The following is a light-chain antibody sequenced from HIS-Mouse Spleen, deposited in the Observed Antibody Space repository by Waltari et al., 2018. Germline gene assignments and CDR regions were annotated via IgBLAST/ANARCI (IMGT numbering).Light chain of an antibody. Sequence: NFMLTQPHSVSESPGKTVTIPCTGSSGSIASNYGQWYQQRPGSAPTTGIYEANQRPSGVPDRFSGSIDSSSNSASLTISGLKTEDEADYYCQSYDSSNWVFGGGTKLTVL. CDR2: EAN. CDR3: QSYDSSNWV. CDR1: SGSIASNY. J-gene: IGLJ3*02. V-gene: IGLV6-57*02.